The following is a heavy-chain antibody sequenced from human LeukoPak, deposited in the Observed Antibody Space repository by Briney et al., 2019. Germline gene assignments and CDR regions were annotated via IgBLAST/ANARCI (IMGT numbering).Heavy chain of an antibody. CDR1: GYTFTDYY. Sequence: ASVKVSCKASGYTFTDYYIHWVRQAPGQGLEWMGWINPDSGGPNYAQKFQGRVTMTRDTSISTAYMELSRLRSDDTAVYYCASEGQLELRPDAFDIWGQGTMVTVSS. CDR3: ASEGQLELRPDAFDI. CDR2: INPDSGGP. D-gene: IGHD1-7*01. J-gene: IGHJ3*02. V-gene: IGHV1-2*02.